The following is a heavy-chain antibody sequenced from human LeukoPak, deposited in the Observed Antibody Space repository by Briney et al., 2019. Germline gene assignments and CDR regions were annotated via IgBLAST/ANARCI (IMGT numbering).Heavy chain of an antibody. CDR3: GRTVAGGGSYYGGTGFDY. CDR2: ISSDESST. Sequence: AGTLTLSCAVSGFTFSSYWMHWVRQPPGKGLVWVSRISSDESSTSYADSVKGRSTNSRDNAKNTLYLHMNSLRAEDAAFYDCGRTVAGGGSYYGGTGFDYWGKGTLVTVSS. CDR1: GFTFSSYW. J-gene: IGHJ4*02. D-gene: IGHD3-10*01. V-gene: IGHV3-74*01.